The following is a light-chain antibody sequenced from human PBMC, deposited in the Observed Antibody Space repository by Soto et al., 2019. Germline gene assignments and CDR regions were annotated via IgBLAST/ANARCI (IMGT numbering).Light chain of an antibody. J-gene: IGKJ4*01. CDR1: QSVRNSY. V-gene: IGKV3-20*01. CDR3: QQYSGSPLDS. CDR2: GAS. Sequence: EIVLTQSPATLSLSPGDRATLSCRASQSVRNSYLAWYQQRPGQAPRLLIYGASSRATGTTDRFSGTGSGTDFTLTITRLEPEDYAVYVCQQYSGSPLDSIGGGTKVEI.